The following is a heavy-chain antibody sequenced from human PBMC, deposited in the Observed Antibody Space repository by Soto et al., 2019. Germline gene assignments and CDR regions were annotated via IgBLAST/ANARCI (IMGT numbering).Heavy chain of an antibody. D-gene: IGHD6-13*01. CDR1: GASMNSYH. Sequence: SETLSLTCTVSGASMNSYHWSWIRQPARKGLEWIGHIHSSGSTNYNPSLKSRVTMSVDTSKNQFSLRLMSLTAADTAVYYCARDQGVAAAGITWFDPWGQGSLVTVSS. J-gene: IGHJ5*02. CDR3: ARDQGVAAAGITWFDP. V-gene: IGHV4-4*07. CDR2: IHSSGST.